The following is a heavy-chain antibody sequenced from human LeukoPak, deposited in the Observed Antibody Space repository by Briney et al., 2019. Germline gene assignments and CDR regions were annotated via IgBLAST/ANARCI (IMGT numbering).Heavy chain of an antibody. CDR3: ASPVRDRYCSGGSCYSPFDF. CDR1: GFTFSSYT. CDR2: LNAGGGST. D-gene: IGHD2-15*01. J-gene: IGHJ4*02. V-gene: IGHV3-23*01. Sequence: PGGSLRLSCVASGFTFSSYTMSWVRQAPGKGLEWVSALNAGGGSTHYADSVRGRFTISRDNSKNTLYLQMSSLRAEDTAVYYCASPVRDRYCSGGSCYSPFDFWGQGNLVTVSS.